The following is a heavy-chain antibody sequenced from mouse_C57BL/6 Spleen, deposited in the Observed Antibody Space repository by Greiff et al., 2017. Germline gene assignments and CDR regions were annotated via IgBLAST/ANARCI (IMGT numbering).Heavy chain of an antibody. V-gene: IGHV1-26*01. Sequence: EVKLQESGPELVKPGASVKISCKASGYTFTDYYMNWVKQSHGKSLEWIGDINPNNGGTSYNQKFKGKATLTVDKTSSTAYMELRSLTSEDSAVYYCARLPSKLSMDYWGQGTSVTVSS. J-gene: IGHJ4*01. CDR1: GYTFTDYY. CDR3: ARLPSKLSMDY. D-gene: IGHD4-1*01. CDR2: INPNNGGT.